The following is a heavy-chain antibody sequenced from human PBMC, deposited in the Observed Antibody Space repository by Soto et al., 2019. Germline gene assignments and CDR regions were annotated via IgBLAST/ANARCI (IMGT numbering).Heavy chain of an antibody. V-gene: IGHV3-33*01. Sequence: GGSLRLSCAASGFTFSSYGMHWVRQAPGKGLEWVAVIWYDGSNKYYADSVKGRFTISRDNSKNTLYLQMNSLRAEDTAVYYCARDINAYSNTIDYWGQGTLVTVSS. CDR1: GFTFSSYG. J-gene: IGHJ4*02. D-gene: IGHD4-4*01. CDR2: IWYDGSNK. CDR3: ARDINAYSNTIDY.